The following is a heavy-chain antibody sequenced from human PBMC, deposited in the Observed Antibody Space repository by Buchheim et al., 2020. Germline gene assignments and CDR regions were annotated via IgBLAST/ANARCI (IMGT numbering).Heavy chain of an antibody. CDR3: ATLTTVTLYYYYYGMDV. CDR2: IYYSGST. CDR1: GGSISSSSYY. J-gene: IGHJ6*02. V-gene: IGHV4-39*07. Sequence: QLQLQESGPGLVKPSETLSLTCTVSGGSISSSSYYWGWIRQPPGKGLEWIGSIYYSGSTYYNPSLKSRVTISGDTSKNPFSLKLSSVTAADTAVYYCATLTTVTLYYYYYGMDVWGQGTT. D-gene: IGHD4-17*01.